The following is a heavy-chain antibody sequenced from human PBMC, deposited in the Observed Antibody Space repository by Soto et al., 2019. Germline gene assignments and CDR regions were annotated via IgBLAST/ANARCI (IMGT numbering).Heavy chain of an antibody. CDR1: GVSLSTRGVG. CDR3: AHRPRGDAYYCDY. Sequence: QITLKESGPTLVKPTQTLTLTCTFSGVSLSTRGVGVAWICQPQGTALEWLALIFWDDDKWYIPSLRSRLTITEDTPKTQVVLTMTNMDPVDTATYYCAHRPRGDAYYCDYWVQGTMVTVSS. CDR2: IFWDDDK. J-gene: IGHJ4*02. D-gene: IGHD5-12*01. V-gene: IGHV2-5*02.